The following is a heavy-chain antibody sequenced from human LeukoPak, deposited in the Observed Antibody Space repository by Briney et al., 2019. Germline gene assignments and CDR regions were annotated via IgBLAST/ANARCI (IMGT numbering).Heavy chain of an antibody. CDR3: ARMIGVTMVRGVIPHFDY. D-gene: IGHD3-10*01. CDR2: IKQDGSEK. V-gene: IGHV3-7*05. CDR1: GFTFSSYW. Sequence: GGSLRLSCAASGFTFSSYWMSWVRQAPGKGLEWVANIKQDGSEKYYVDSVKGRFTISRDNAKNSLYLQMNSLRAEDKAVYYCARMIGVTMVRGVIPHFDYWGQGTLVTVSS. J-gene: IGHJ4*02.